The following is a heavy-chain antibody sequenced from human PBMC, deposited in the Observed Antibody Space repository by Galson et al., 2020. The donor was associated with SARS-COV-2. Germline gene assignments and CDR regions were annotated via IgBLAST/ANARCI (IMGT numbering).Heavy chain of an antibody. Sequence: GGSLRLSCAASGFLFSASSMHWVRQAPGKGPEWVGHIKKRADYYATAYTASVIGRFTISRDDSTNMAYLQMDSLKPEDTAVYFCTGILVAPSKIPGRSGYDQHRSVDHWGQGVLVTVSS. D-gene: IGHD5-12*01. CDR1: GFLFSASS. CDR2: IKKRADYYAT. CDR3: TGILVAPSKIPGRSGYDQHRSVDH. J-gene: IGHJ4*02. V-gene: IGHV3-73*01.